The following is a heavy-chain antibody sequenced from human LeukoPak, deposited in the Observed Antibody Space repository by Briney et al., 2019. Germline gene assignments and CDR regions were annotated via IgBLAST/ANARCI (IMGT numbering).Heavy chain of an antibody. CDR3: AREGSGSYDWFDP. CDR2: IKQDGSEK. CDR1: GFTFSSYW. J-gene: IGHJ5*02. Sequence: GGTLRLSCAASGFTFSSYWMSWVRQAPGKGLEWVANIKQDGSEKYYVDSVKGRFTISRDNAKNSLYLQMNSLRAEDTAVYYCAREGSGSYDWFDPWGQGTLVTVSS. D-gene: IGHD3-10*01. V-gene: IGHV3-7*01.